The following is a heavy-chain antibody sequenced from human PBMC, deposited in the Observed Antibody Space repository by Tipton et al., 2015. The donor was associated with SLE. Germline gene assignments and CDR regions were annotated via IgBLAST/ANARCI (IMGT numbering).Heavy chain of an antibody. V-gene: IGHV4-61*02. CDR2: IYTSGST. J-gene: IGHJ6*03. CDR3: ARDVTIFGVDYYYYYMDV. Sequence: TLSLTCTVSGGSISSGTYYWSWIRQPAGKGLEWIGRIYTSGSTNYNPSLKSRVTISVDTFKNQFSLKLSSVTAADTAVYYCARDVTIFGVDYYYYYMDVWGKGTTVTVSS. CDR1: GGSISSGTYY. D-gene: IGHD3-3*01.